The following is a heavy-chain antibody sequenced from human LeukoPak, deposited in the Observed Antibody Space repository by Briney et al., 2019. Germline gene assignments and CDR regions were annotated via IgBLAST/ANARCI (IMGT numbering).Heavy chain of an antibody. CDR3: ARLWFGGRGEDKNFDY. Sequence: GESLKISCKGSGYSFTSYWIGWVRQMPGKGPEWMGIIYPGDSDTRYSPSFQGQVTISADKSISTAYLQWSSLKASDTAMYYCARLWFGGRGEDKNFDYWGQGTLVTVSS. V-gene: IGHV5-51*01. CDR2: IYPGDSDT. CDR1: GYSFTSYW. J-gene: IGHJ4*02. D-gene: IGHD3-10*01.